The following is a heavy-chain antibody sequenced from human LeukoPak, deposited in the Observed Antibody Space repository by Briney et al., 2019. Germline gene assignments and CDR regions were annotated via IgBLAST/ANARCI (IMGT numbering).Heavy chain of an antibody. J-gene: IGHJ4*02. CDR1: GDSIRSYY. CDR2: IHYSGHT. D-gene: IGHD1-26*01. V-gene: IGHV4-59*08. CDR3: ARQPHTVGAYYFDS. Sequence: KPSETLSLTCSVSGDSIRSYYWSWIRQPPGKGLEWVAYIHYSGHTNYNPALKSRVTISIDTAKNQFSLKLTSVTAADTATYYCARQPHTVGAYYFDSWGQGTLVTVSS.